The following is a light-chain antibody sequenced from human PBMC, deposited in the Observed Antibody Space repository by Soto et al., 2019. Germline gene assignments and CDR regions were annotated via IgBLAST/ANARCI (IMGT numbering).Light chain of an antibody. CDR2: DAS. V-gene: IGKV1-5*01. CDR1: QNIRSR. CDR3: QQYHSYWT. J-gene: IGKJ1*01. Sequence: DFQMTQSPSTLSPSVGDRVTITCRASQNIRSRMAWCQQKQGKAPKLLIYDASNLESGVPQRFSGSGSGTEFTLTISSLQTDDVSTYYCQQYHSYWTFGQGTKVDI.